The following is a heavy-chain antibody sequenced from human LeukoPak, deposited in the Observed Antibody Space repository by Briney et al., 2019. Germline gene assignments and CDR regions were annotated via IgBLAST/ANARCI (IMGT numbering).Heavy chain of an antibody. V-gene: IGHV3-48*01. J-gene: IGHJ4*02. Sequence: GGSLRLSCATSGFTLSSYSMNWVRQAPGKWLEWVSYISSGSTTIYYADSVKGRFTISRDNAKNSLYLQMNSLRAEDTAVYYCARDVEQWLVRVYYFDYWGQGTLVTVSS. CDR3: ARDVEQWLVRVYYFDY. CDR2: ISSGSTTI. D-gene: IGHD6-19*01. CDR1: GFTLSSYS.